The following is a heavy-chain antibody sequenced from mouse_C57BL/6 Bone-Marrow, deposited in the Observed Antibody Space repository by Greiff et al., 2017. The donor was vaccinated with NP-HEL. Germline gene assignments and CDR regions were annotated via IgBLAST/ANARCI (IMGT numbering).Heavy chain of an antibody. CDR1: FSPFPSSP. D-gene: IGHD1-1*01. CDR2: FYPGRGSI. V-gene: IGHV1-62-2*01. Sequence: QVQLQQSGAELVKPGSSLQLSFPSSFSPFPSSPLPFFPPLPFPFLSCLWWFYPGRGSIKYNEKFKDKATLTADKSSSTVYMELSRLTSEDSAVYFCARHERWYGSSLFAYWGQGTLVTVSA. CDR3: ARHERWYGSSLFAY. J-gene: IGHJ3*01.